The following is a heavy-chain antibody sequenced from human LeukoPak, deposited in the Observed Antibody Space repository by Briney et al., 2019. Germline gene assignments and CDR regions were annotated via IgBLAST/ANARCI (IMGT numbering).Heavy chain of an antibody. CDR1: GFIVSSTY. CDR2: IHNDGST. CDR3: ASLARDY. V-gene: IGHV3-53*01. D-gene: IGHD3-3*02. Sequence: SGGSLRLSCAASGFIVSSTYMTWVRQAPGKGLEWVSVIHNDGSTYYADSVKGRFTVSRDNSKNMLFLRMNSLRVGDTAVYFCASLARDYWGQGTLVSVSS. J-gene: IGHJ4*02.